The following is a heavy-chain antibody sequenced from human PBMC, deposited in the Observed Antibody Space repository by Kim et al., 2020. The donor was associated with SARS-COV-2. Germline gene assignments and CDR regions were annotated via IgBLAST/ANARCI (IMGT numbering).Heavy chain of an antibody. CDR2: ISSSSSYI. V-gene: IGHV3-21*01. Sequence: GGSLRLSCAASGFTFSTYTMNWVRQAPGKGLEWVSSISSSSSYIYYADSVKGRFTISRDNAKSSLYLQMNSLRAEDTAVYYCARDGAGYCSSTYCHTSYYYYGVDVWGQGTTVTVSS. D-gene: IGHD2-2*02. CDR3: ARDGAGYCSSTYCHTSYYYYGVDV. CDR1: GFTFSTYT. J-gene: IGHJ6*02.